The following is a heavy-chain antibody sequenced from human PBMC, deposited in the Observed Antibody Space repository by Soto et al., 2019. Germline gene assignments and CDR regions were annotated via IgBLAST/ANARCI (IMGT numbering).Heavy chain of an antibody. CDR1: GGSISSSYY. Sequence: SETLSLTCAVSGGSISSSYYWGWIRQPPGKGLEWIGRIYYSGSTYYNPSLESRVTISVDTSKNQFSLKLSSVTAADTAVYYCARHGRAAAGYFDYWGQGTLVTVSS. J-gene: IGHJ4*02. D-gene: IGHD6-13*01. CDR3: ARHGRAAAGYFDY. V-gene: IGHV4-39*01. CDR2: IYYSGST.